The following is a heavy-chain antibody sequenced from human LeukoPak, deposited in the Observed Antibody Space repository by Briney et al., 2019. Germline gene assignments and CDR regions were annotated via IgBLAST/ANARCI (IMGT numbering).Heavy chain of an antibody. CDR2: ISGSGGST. J-gene: IGHJ4*02. V-gene: IGHV3-23*01. CDR3: AKRGGYGSGSYQYYFDY. Sequence: PGGSLRLSCAASGFPFSSYSMNWVRQAPGKGLEWVSAISGSGGSTYYADSVKGRFTISRDNSKNTLYLQMNSLRAEDTAVYYCAKRGGYGSGSYQYYFDYWGQGTLVTVSS. D-gene: IGHD3-10*01. CDR1: GFPFSSYS.